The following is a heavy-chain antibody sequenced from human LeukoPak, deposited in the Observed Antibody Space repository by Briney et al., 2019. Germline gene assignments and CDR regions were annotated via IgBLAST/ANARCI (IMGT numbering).Heavy chain of an antibody. D-gene: IGHD3-22*01. Sequence: SETLSLTCTVSGYSISSGYYWGWIRQPPGKGLECIGYFYHSGSTNYNPSLKSRVTISVDTSKNQFSLKLSSVTAADTAVYYCARGAYYYDSSGYRSFDYWGQGTLVTVSS. V-gene: IGHV4-38-2*02. CDR2: FYHSGST. CDR1: GYSISSGYY. J-gene: IGHJ4*02. CDR3: ARGAYYYDSSGYRSFDY.